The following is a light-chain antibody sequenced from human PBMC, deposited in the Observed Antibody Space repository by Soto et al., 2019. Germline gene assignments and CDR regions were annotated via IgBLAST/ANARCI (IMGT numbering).Light chain of an antibody. CDR3: QQYNNWPLT. V-gene: IGKV3-11*01. J-gene: IGKJ4*01. CDR1: QSVSSY. Sequence: EIVLTQSPATLSLSPGERATLSCRASQSVSSYLAWYQQKPGQAPRLLIYGASSRATGIPDRFSGSGSGTDFTLTISRLEPEDFAVYYCQQYNNWPLTFGGGTKVDIK. CDR2: GAS.